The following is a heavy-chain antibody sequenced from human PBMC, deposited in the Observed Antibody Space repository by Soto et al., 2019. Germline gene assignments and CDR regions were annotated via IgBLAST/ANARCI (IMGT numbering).Heavy chain of an antibody. J-gene: IGHJ4*02. CDR3: ASSGSYYWGRPFDY. CDR2: INHSGST. CDR1: GGSFSGYY. D-gene: IGHD1-26*01. Sequence: QVQLQQWGAGLLKPSETLSPTCAVYGGSFSGYYWSWIRQPPGKGLEWIGEINHSGSTNYNPSLKSRVTISVDTSKNQFSLKLSSVTAADTAVYYCASSGSYYWGRPFDYWGQGTLVTVSS. V-gene: IGHV4-34*01.